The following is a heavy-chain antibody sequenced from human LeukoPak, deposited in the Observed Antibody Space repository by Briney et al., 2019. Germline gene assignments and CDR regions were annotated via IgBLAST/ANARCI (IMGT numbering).Heavy chain of an antibody. CDR3: AKGRSQNQWLVPTDY. D-gene: IGHD6-19*01. CDR1: GGFISSYY. V-gene: IGHV4-4*07. CDR2: IYTSGST. J-gene: IGHJ4*02. Sequence: SETLSLTCTVSGGFISSYYWSWIRQPAGKGLEWIGRIYTSGSTNYNPSLKSRVTMSVDTSKNQFSLKLSSVTAADTAVYYCAKGRSQNQWLVPTDYWGQGTLVTVSS.